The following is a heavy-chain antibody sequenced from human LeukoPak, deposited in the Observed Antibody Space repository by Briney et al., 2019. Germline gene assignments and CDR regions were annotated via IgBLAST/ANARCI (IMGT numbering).Heavy chain of an antibody. V-gene: IGHV3-NL1*01. D-gene: IGHD1-26*01. CDR1: GFTFSSYS. Sequence: PGGSLRLSCAASGFTFSSYSMNWVRQAPGKGLEWVSTISETGRSTYYAASVKGRFTISRDNSKNTLYLQMNSLRAEDTAMYYCAKESGEWEPFDYWGQGTLVTVSS. J-gene: IGHJ4*02. CDR3: AKESGEWEPFDY. CDR2: ISETGRST.